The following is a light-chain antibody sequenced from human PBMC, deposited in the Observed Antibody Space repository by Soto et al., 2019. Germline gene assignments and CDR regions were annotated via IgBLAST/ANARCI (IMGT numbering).Light chain of an antibody. J-gene: IGKJ1*01. CDR3: QQHNNWPPT. CDR1: QSISIN. Sequence: EIVMTQSPATLSVSPGERVTLSCRASQSISINLAWYQRKPGQSPRLLFSGASTRATGVPVRFSGSESGTEFTLSISSLQSEDFAVYYCQQHNNWPPTFGQGTKVEIK. CDR2: GAS. V-gene: IGKV3-15*01.